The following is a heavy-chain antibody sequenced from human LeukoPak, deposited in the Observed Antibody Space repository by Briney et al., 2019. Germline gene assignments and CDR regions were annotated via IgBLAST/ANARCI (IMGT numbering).Heavy chain of an antibody. CDR2: IYYSGST. CDR1: GGSISSYY. CDR3: ARDRPSYSSGWYATRLDYYYGMDV. V-gene: IGHV4-59*12. Sequence: SETLSLTCTVSGGSISSYYWSWIRQPPGKGLEWIGYIYYSGSTNYNPSLKSRVTISVDTSKNQFSLQLNSVTPEDTAVYYCARDRPSYSSGWYATRLDYYYGMDVWGQGTTVTVSS. D-gene: IGHD6-19*01. J-gene: IGHJ6*02.